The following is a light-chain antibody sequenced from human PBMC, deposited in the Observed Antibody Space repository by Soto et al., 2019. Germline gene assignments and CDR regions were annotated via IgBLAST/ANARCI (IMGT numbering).Light chain of an antibody. CDR3: QQYDSYSPLT. CDR2: KAS. CDR1: ESVKSW. V-gene: IGKV1-5*03. J-gene: IGKJ4*01. Sequence: DIQMTQSPSTLSASIGDRVTITCRASESVKSWLAWYQQKAGKAPKFLIYKASTLESGVPSRFSGSGSGTEFTLTISSLQPDDFATYYCQQYDSYSPLTFGGGTKVDNK.